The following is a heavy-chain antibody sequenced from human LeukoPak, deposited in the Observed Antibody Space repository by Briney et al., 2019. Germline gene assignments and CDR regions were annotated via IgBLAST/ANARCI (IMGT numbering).Heavy chain of an antibody. D-gene: IGHD3-10*02. CDR1: GGSISNSSYY. CDR3: AKDRVRGVIEGVGWFDP. V-gene: IGHV4-39*07. J-gene: IGHJ5*02. CDR2: IYYSGST. Sequence: SETLSLTCTVSGGSISNSSYYWGWIRQPPGKGLEWIGNIYYSGSTYYNPSLKSRVTISVDTSKNQFSLKLSSVTAADTAVYYCAKDRVRGVIEGVGWFDPWGQGTLVTVSS.